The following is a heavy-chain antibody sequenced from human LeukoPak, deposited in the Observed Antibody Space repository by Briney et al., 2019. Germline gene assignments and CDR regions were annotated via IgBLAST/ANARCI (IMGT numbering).Heavy chain of an antibody. Sequence: SETLSHTCTVSGGSINSYYWNWIRQPPGKGLEWIGYIYYSGSTKYNPSLKSRVTISVDTSKSHFSLNLSSVTAADTAVYYCARGGVWSGYSPDSWGQGTLVTVSS. V-gene: IGHV4-59*13. D-gene: IGHD3-3*01. CDR1: GGSINSYY. CDR3: ARGGVWSGYSPDS. J-gene: IGHJ5*01. CDR2: IYYSGST.